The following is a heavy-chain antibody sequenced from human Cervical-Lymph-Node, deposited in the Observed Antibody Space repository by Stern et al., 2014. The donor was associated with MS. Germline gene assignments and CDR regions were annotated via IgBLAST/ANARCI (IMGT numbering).Heavy chain of an antibody. D-gene: IGHD3-22*01. V-gene: IGHV3-23*04. J-gene: IGHJ5*01. CDR2: IGGGGDST. CDR1: GFTFSTSA. CDR3: AKDDYYYDSGGYLGWFDS. Sequence: EVQLVESGGGLVQPGGSLGLSCAASGFTFSTSAMSWVRQAPGKGLGGVSAIGGGGDSTYYADSVKGRFTISRDNSKNTLYLQMNSLRAEDTAVYYCAKDDYYYDSGGYLGWFDSWGQGTLVTVSS.